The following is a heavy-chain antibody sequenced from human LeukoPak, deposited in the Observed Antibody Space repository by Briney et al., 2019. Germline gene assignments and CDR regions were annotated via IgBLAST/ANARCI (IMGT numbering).Heavy chain of an antibody. V-gene: IGHV1-2*02. CDR1: DFRDYY. D-gene: IGHD5-12*01. Sequence: ASVKVSCKTSDFRDYYMNWVRQAPGQGLEWLGWINPKSGDTDYAQKFQGRVTMTRDTSISTAYMELSGLKPDDTAIYFCASGYSGYDLNYWGQETQVTVSS. CDR2: INPKSGDT. J-gene: IGHJ4*02. CDR3: ASGYSGYDLNY.